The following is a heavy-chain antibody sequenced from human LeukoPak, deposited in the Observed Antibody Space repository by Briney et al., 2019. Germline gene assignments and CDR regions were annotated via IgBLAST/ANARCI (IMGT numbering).Heavy chain of an antibody. V-gene: IGHV4-59*08. Sequence: SETLSLTCTVSGGSISSYYWSWIRQPPGKGLECIGYFYYSGDTNSNPSLNSRVTISVDTSKNQFSLKLSSVTAADTAVYYCARRGSGASLEYYFDLWGRGTLVTVSS. J-gene: IGHJ2*01. CDR1: GGSISSYY. CDR3: ARRGSGASLEYYFDL. D-gene: IGHD1-14*01. CDR2: FYYSGDT.